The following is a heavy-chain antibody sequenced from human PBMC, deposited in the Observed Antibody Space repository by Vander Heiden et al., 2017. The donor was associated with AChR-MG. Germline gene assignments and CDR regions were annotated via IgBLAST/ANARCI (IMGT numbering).Heavy chain of an antibody. D-gene: IGHD3-22*01. CDR2: IIPIFGTA. CDR1: GGTFSSYA. J-gene: IGHJ1*01. CDR3: ARDLKDYYDSSGPSAFQH. V-gene: IGHV1-69*01. Sequence: QVQLVQSGAEVKKPGSSVKVSCKASGGTFSSYAISWVRQAPGQGLEWMGGIIPIFGTANYAQKFQGRVTITADESTSTAYMELSSLRSEDTAVYYCARDLKDYYDSSGPSAFQHWGQGTLVTVSS.